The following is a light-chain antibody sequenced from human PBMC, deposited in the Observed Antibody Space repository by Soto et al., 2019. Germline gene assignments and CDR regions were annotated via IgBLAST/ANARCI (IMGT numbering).Light chain of an antibody. V-gene: IGLV2-14*01. CDR3: SSYTSSRV. Sequence: QSALTQPASVSGSPGQSNTISCTGTSSDVGGYNYVSWYQQHPGKPPKLMIYEVSNRPSGVSNRFSGSKSGNTASLTISGLQAEDEADYYCSSYTSSRVFGGGTKLTVL. CDR1: SSDVGGYNY. CDR2: EVS. J-gene: IGLJ3*02.